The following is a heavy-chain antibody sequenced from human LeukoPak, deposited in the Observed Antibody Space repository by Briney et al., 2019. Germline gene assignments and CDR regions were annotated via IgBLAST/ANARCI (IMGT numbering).Heavy chain of an antibody. V-gene: IGHV1-8*01. J-gene: IGHJ6*02. CDR1: GYTFTRYD. Sequence: ASVNVSCKASGYTFTRYDINWVRQAPGQGLERLGWMNPNNGNTGYAQKLQGRVTMTRSTSIDTAYMELNTLTSDDTAAYYCARGFYYYGLDVWGQGTTVTVSS. CDR2: MNPNNGNT. CDR3: ARGFYYYGLDV.